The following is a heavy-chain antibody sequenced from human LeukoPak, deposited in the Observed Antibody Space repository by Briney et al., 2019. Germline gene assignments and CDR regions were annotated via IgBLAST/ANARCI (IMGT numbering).Heavy chain of an antibody. J-gene: IGHJ4*02. V-gene: IGHV1-69*04. D-gene: IGHD2-2*02. CDR2: IIPILGIA. CDR1: GGTFSSYA. CDR3: ARVDCSSTSCYSPIDY. Sequence: GASVKVSCKASGGTFSSYAISWVRQAPGQGIEWMGRIIPILGIANYAQKFQGRVTITADKSTSTAYMELSSLRSEDTAVYYCARVDCSSTSCYSPIDYWGQGTLVTVSS.